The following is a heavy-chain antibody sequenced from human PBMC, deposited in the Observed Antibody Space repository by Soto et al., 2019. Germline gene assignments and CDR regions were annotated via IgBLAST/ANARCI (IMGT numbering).Heavy chain of an antibody. CDR3: ARELGAPGRGSAVGYFYPYGMDV. J-gene: IGHJ6*02. CDR2: IKEDGSEK. CDR1: EFTFSSYW. V-gene: IGHV3-7*05. Sequence: EVQLVESGGGLVQPGGSLRLSCAASEFTFSSYWMNWVRQAPGKGLEWVANIKEDGSEKYYVDSVKGRFTISRDNAKNSLYPEMNSLRGEDTAVYYCARELGAPGRGSAVGYFYPYGMDVWGQGATVTVSS. D-gene: IGHD2-2*01.